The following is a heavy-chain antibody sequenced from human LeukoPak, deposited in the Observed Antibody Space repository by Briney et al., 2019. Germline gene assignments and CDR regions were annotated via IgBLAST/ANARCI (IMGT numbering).Heavy chain of an antibody. D-gene: IGHD3-22*01. CDR3: ARDRKKYYYDSSGYYVGPDAFDI. CDR1: GGTFSIYA. Sequence: GASVKVSCKASGGTFSIYAISWVRQAPGQGLEWMGRIIPILGIANYAQKFQGRVTITADKSTSTAYMELSSLRSEDTAVYYCARDRKKYYYDSSGYYVGPDAFDIWGQGTMVTVSS. J-gene: IGHJ3*02. CDR2: IIPILGIA. V-gene: IGHV1-69*04.